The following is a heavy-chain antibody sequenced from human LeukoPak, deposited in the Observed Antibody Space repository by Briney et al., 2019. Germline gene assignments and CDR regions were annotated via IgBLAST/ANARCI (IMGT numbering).Heavy chain of an antibody. CDR1: GLSFSIHA. V-gene: IGHV3-30*02. J-gene: IGHJ4*02. Sequence: GGSLTPSWAADGLSFSIHAIQCVRQAPGKGREWVAFILFDGSNKDNADSVKGGFTISRDNSKNTLYLQMNSLRAEDTAVYYCAKDRVVGATISGENDYWGQGTLVTVSS. CDR3: AKDRVVGATISGENDY. D-gene: IGHD1-26*01. CDR2: ILFDGSNK.